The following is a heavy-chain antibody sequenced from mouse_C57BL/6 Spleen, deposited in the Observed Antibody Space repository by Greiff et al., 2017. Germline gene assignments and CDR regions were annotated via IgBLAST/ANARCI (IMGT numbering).Heavy chain of an antibody. D-gene: IGHD2-5*01. Sequence: QQSCKASGYTFTSYWMHWVKQRPGQGLEWIGEIDPSDSYTNYNQKFKGKSTLTVDKSSSTAYMQLSSLTSEDSAVYYCARRDYSNYDFAYWGQGTLVTVSA. V-gene: IGHV1-69*01. CDR1: GYTFTSYW. CDR2: IDPSDSYT. J-gene: IGHJ3*01. CDR3: ARRDYSNYDFAY.